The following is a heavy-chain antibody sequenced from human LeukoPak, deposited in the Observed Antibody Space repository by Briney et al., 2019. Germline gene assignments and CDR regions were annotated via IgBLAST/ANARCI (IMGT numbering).Heavy chain of an antibody. D-gene: IGHD3-22*01. Sequence: RGSLRLSCAASGFTFSSYSFNWVRQAPGKGLEWVSSINTVASYIYYADSVRGRFTISRDNAENSLWLQMNGLRAEDSAVYYCARLRRNSDRSGFYYYYDNWGQGTLVTVYS. CDR1: GFTFSSYS. J-gene: IGHJ4*02. V-gene: IGHV3-21*01. CDR3: ARLRRNSDRSGFYYYYDN. CDR2: INTVASYI.